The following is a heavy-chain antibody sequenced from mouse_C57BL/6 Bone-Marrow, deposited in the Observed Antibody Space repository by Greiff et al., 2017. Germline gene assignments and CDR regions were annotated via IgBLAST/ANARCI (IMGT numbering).Heavy chain of an antibody. CDR3: ARRYYGGEAY. CDR2: IYPGDGDT. J-gene: IGHJ3*01. V-gene: IGHV1-82*01. D-gene: IGHD1-1*01. Sequence: QVQLQQSGPELVKPGASVKISCKASGYAFSSSWMNWVKQRPGKGLEWIGRIYPGDGDTNYNGKFKGKATLTADKSSSTAYMQLSSLTSEDSAVYFCARRYYGGEAYWGQGTLVTVSA. CDR1: GYAFSSSW.